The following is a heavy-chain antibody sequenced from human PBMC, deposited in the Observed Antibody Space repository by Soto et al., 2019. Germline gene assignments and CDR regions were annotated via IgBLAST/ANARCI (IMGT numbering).Heavy chain of an antibody. D-gene: IGHD6-13*01. Sequence: SETLSLTCAVSGGSMSSSNWWSWVRQPPGKGLEWIGEIYHSGSTNYNPSLKSRVTISVDKSKNQFSLKLSSVTAADTAVYYCARKGGAAGDIDYWGQGTLVTVSS. V-gene: IGHV4-4*02. J-gene: IGHJ4*02. CDR2: IYHSGST. CDR1: GGSMSSSNW. CDR3: ARKGGAAGDIDY.